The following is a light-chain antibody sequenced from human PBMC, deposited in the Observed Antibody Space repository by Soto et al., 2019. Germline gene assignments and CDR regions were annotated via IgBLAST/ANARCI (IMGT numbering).Light chain of an antibody. J-gene: IGKJ4*01. CDR2: GAS. CDR1: QSVSSN. CDR3: QHYNNRPLT. V-gene: IGKV3-15*01. Sequence: EIVMTQSPATLSVSPWEGATLSCRASQSVSSNLAWYQHKPGQAPRLLIYGASTRATGIPARFSGSGSGTEFTLSISSLQSEDFAVYYCQHYNNRPLTFGGGTKVEIK.